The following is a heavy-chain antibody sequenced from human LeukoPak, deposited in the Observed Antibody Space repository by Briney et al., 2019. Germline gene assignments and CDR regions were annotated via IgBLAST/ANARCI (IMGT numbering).Heavy chain of an antibody. D-gene: IGHD6-13*01. CDR2: INPNSGGT. CDR3: AREIAAAGTYNWFDP. J-gene: IGHJ5*02. V-gene: IGHV1-2*02. Sequence: WASVTVSCKASGYTFTGYYMHWVRQAPGQGLEWMGWINPNSGGTNYAQKFQGRVTMTRDTSISTAYMELSRLRSDDTAVYYCAREIAAAGTYNWFDPWGQGTLVTVSS. CDR1: GYTFTGYY.